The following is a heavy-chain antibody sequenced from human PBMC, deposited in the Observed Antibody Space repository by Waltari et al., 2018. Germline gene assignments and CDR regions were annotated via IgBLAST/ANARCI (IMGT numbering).Heavy chain of an antibody. CDR2: IQQNGSEK. CDR1: GFPFSRSW. Sequence: EVQLVESGGDLVQPGGSLRRSCAASGFPFSRSWMTWVRQAPGKGLEWVGNIQQNGSEKWYADSVRGRFTISRDNAMNSLYLQMNSLRVEDTAVYYCARDLVATPPWGQGTLVTVSS. D-gene: IGHD2-21*02. CDR3: ARDLVATPP. V-gene: IGHV3-7*01. J-gene: IGHJ5*02.